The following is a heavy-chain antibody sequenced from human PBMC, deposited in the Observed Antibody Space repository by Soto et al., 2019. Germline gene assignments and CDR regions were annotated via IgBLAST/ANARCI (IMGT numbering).Heavy chain of an antibody. CDR3: ARGRGYSLIPVVDDAVDV. CDR2: ITTYNGDT. Sequence: QVQLVQSGGEVKKPGASVKVSCKASGYSFTGYGINWVRQAPGQGPEWLGRITTYNGDTNYAQNFQGRLTMTTDTSTGTTYMELRSLISDDTAVYYCARGRGYSLIPVVDDAVDVWGQGTLVTVSS. J-gene: IGHJ3*01. D-gene: IGHD5-12*01. V-gene: IGHV1-18*04. CDR1: GYSFTGYG.